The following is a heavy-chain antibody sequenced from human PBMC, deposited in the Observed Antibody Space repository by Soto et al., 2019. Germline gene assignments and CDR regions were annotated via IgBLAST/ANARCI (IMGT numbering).Heavy chain of an antibody. V-gene: IGHV1-18*01. Sequence: QVQVVQSGAEVKKPGASVKVSCKASGYTFTSYGISWVRQAPGQGLEWMGWISGYNGNTDYAPKLQGRVTMTTDTSPSTAYLDLRSLRSDDTAVYYCARVGFGDLAGWFDPWGQGTLVTVSS. CDR3: ARVGFGDLAGWFDP. CDR2: ISGYNGNT. J-gene: IGHJ5*02. D-gene: IGHD3-10*01. CDR1: GYTFTSYG.